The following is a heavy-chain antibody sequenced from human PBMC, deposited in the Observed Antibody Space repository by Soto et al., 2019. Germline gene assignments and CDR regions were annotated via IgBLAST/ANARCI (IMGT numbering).Heavy chain of an antibody. V-gene: IGHV3-74*01. CDR2: INSDGSST. CDR1: GSTFSNDW. J-gene: IGHJ6*02. D-gene: IGHD3-10*01. Sequence: EVQLVESGGGLLQPGGSLRLSCAVSGSTFSNDWMHWVRQAPGKGLVWVSHINSDGSSTNYAAFVKGRFTIARDNAKNPVYLQMNSRRAEDTAVYYCARDRAYSLDVWGQGTTVTVSS. CDR3: ARDRAYSLDV.